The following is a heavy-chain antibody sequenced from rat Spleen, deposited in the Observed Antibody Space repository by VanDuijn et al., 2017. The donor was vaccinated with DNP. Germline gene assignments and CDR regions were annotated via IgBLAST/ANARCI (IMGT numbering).Heavy chain of an antibody. CDR3: ARVQLGYYALDA. CDR2: ISTGGGTL. CDR1: GFTFNKYG. Sequence: EVQLVESGGGLVQPGRSLKLSCAASGFTFNKYGMAWVRQAPTKGLEWVASISTGGGTLYYRDSVKGRFTISRDDAKSTLYLQMNSLRSEDTATYYCARVQLGYYALDAWGQGTSVTVSS. D-gene: IGHD5-1*01. V-gene: IGHV5S13*01. J-gene: IGHJ4*01.